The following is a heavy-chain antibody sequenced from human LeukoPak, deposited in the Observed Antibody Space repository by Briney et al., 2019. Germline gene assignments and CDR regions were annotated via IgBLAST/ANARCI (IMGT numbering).Heavy chain of an antibody. CDR1: GFTLICCG. Sequence: GGSLRLSCAASGFTLICCGMHWVRQAPGKGLEWVAFIRYDGSTKYYTDSVKGRFTISRDNSRDTLYLQMNSLRAEDTAVYYCAKDYYGSGSYFDYWGQGTLVTVSS. J-gene: IGHJ4*02. CDR3: AKDYYGSGSYFDY. CDR2: IRYDGSTK. V-gene: IGHV3-30*02. D-gene: IGHD3-10*01.